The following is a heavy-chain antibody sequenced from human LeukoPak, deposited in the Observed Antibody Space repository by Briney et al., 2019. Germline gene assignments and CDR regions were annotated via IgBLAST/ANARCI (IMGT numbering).Heavy chain of an antibody. CDR1: GYSFTSYW. J-gene: IGHJ5*02. D-gene: IGHD3-10*01. CDR2: IYPGDSDT. Sequence: GESLKISCKGSGYSFTSYWIGWVRQMPGKGLEWMGIIYPGDSDTRYSPSFQGQVTISADKSISTAYLQWSRLKASDSAMYYCARSYGSGSYLYWFDPWGQGTLVTVSS. CDR3: ARSYGSGSYLYWFDP. V-gene: IGHV5-51*01.